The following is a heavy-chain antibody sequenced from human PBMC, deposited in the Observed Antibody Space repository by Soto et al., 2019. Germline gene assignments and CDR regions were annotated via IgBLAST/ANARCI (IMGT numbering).Heavy chain of an antibody. CDR2: ISYDGSNK. V-gene: IGHV3-30*18. Sequence: QVQLVESGGGVVQPGRSLRLSCAASGFTFSSYGMHWVRQAPGKGLEWVAVISYDGSNKYYADSVKGRFTISRDNSKNTLYLQMNSLRAEHTAVYYCAKVAADNPLWGQGTLVTVSS. CDR1: GFTFSSYG. J-gene: IGHJ4*02. D-gene: IGHD6-13*01. CDR3: AKVAADNPL.